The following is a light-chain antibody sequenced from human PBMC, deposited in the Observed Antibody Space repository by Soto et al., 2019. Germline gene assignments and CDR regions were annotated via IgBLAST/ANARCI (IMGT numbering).Light chain of an antibody. CDR3: SSYTSLITVV. CDR2: DVN. CDR1: SSDVGGYNY. J-gene: IGLJ2*01. Sequence: QSALTQPASVSGSPGQSITISCTGTSSDVGGYNYVSWYQHHPGKAPKLLIYDVNNRPSGVSDRFSGSKSGNTASLTISGLQTEDEADYYCSSYTSLITVVFGGGTKLTVL. V-gene: IGLV2-14*01.